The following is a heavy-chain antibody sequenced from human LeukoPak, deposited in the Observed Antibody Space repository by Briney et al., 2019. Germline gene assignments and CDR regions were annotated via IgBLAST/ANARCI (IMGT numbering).Heavy chain of an antibody. J-gene: IGHJ4*02. CDR2: ISYDGSNK. D-gene: IGHD5-24*01. CDR1: GFTFSSYA. CDR3: TRVGYIDEGIDY. Sequence: GGSLRLSCAASGFTFSSYAMHWVRQAPGKGLEWVAVISYDGSNKYYADSVKGRFTISRDNSKNTLYLQMNSLRAEDTAIYYCTRVGYIDEGIDYWGQGTLVTVSS. V-gene: IGHV3-30-3*01.